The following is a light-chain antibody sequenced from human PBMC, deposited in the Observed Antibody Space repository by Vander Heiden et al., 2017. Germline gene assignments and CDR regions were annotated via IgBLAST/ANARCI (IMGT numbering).Light chain of an antibody. V-gene: IGKV2-28*01. CDR3: MQALQTPYT. J-gene: IGKJ2*01. CDR1: QSLLHRNGYNY. Sequence: DIVMSHSLLSLRVTLGEPACISCRSSQSLLHRNGYNYLDWYLQKPGQSPQLLIYLGSNRASGVPDRFSGSGSGTDFTLKISRVEAEDVGVYYCMQALQTPYTFGQGTKLEIK. CDR2: LGS.